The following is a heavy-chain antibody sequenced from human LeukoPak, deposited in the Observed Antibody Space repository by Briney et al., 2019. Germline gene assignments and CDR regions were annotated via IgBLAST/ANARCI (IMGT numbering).Heavy chain of an antibody. J-gene: IGHJ4*02. CDR2: IYSGGST. V-gene: IGHV3-53*01. Sequence: PGGSLRLSCAASGFTVSNSYMSWVRQAPGKGLEWVSVIYSGGSTYYADSVKGRFTSYRGNSKNTLYLQMNSLRAEDTAMYYCARRGNSGYSLDYWGQGTLVTVSS. CDR1: GFTVSNSY. D-gene: IGHD3-22*01. CDR3: ARRGNSGYSLDY.